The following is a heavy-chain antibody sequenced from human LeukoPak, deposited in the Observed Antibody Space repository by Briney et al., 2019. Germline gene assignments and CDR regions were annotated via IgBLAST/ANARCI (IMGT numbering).Heavy chain of an antibody. J-gene: IGHJ5*02. CDR2: IRSKAYRGTT. D-gene: IGHD5-12*01. CDR1: GFTFGDHA. Sequence: GGSLRLSCRGYGFTFGDHAMSWVRQAPGKGLEWVGFIRSKAYRGTTEYAASVKGRFTISRDDSTSIAYLQMNSLRIEDTAVYYCARDLGLRGSTWGQGTLVTVSS. CDR3: ARDLGLRGST. V-gene: IGHV3-49*04.